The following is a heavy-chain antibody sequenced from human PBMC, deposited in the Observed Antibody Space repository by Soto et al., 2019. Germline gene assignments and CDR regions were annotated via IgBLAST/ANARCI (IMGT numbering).Heavy chain of an antibody. J-gene: IGHJ4*02. CDR3: ARERSNAPDFFDG. Sequence: SETLSLTCTVSGGSISSDDYYWSWIRQPPGEGLEWIRYIYYSGRTHYNPSLKSRVTISIDPTKNQFFLMLTSVSAADTAVYYCARERSNAPDFFDGWGQGTLVNAYS. D-gene: IGHD2-15*01. V-gene: IGHV4-30-4*01. CDR1: GGSISSDDYY. CDR2: IYYSGRT.